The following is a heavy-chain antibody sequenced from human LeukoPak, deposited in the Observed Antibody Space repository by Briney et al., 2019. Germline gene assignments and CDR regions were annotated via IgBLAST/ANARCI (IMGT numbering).Heavy chain of an antibody. D-gene: IGHD3-22*01. CDR2: MNPNSGNT. CDR3: ARGKTIVVVITQEYYYYYYMDV. Sequence: GGSVKVSCKASGYTFTSYDINWVRQATGQGLEWMGWMNPNSGNTGYAQKFQGRLTMTRKTSIRTAYMELSSLRSEDTAVYYCARGKTIVVVITQEYYYYYYMDVWGKGITVTVSS. CDR1: GYTFTSYD. J-gene: IGHJ6*03. V-gene: IGHV1-8*01.